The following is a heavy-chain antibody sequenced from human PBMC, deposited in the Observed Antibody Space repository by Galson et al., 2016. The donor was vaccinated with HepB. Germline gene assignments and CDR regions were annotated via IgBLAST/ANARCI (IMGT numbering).Heavy chain of an antibody. CDR1: GGAISRYS. CDR2: ISPTSST. Sequence: SETLSLTCTVSGGAISRYSWAWIRQPAGKGLEWIGRISPTSSTNYNPSLQSRITMSIDTSKDHSTPNLRSATVADTAVYYCARDRGSYPDSGGDYYMDVWGKGTTVTVSS. D-gene: IGHD2-2*02. V-gene: IGHV4-4*07. J-gene: IGHJ6*03. CDR3: ARDRGSYPDSGGDYYMDV.